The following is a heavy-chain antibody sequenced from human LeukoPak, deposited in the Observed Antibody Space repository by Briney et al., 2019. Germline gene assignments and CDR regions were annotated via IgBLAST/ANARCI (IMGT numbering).Heavy chain of an antibody. V-gene: IGHV3-23*01. CDR3: SLTMVRGILFDI. Sequence: GGSLRLSCAASGFTFSSYGMSWVRQAPGKGLEWVSAISGSGGSTYYADSVKGRFTISRDNSKNTLYLQMNSLRAEDTAVYYCSLTMVRGILFDIWGQGTMVTVSS. J-gene: IGHJ3*02. D-gene: IGHD3-10*01. CDR1: GFTFSSYG. CDR2: ISGSGGST.